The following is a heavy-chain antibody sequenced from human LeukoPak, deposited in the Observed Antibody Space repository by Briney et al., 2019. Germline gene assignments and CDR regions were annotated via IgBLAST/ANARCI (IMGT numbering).Heavy chain of an antibody. D-gene: IGHD1-26*01. V-gene: IGHV4-59*11. CDR3: AKIEVGRFDP. CDR2: IYDRGST. J-gene: IGHJ5*02. Sequence: SETLSLTCTVTGASISSHYWCWIRQTPGTGLEWIGDIYDRGSTTYNPSLKSRVSISVDASRNQFSLNLRSVTAADTAVYYCAKIEVGRFDPWGQGTLVAVSS. CDR1: GASISSHY.